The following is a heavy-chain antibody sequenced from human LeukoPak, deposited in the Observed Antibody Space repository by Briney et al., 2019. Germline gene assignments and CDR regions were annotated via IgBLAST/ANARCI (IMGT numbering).Heavy chain of an antibody. Sequence: ASVKVSCTASGYTFTGYYMHWVRQAPGQGLEWMGWINPNSGGTNYAQKFQGRVTMTRATSISTAYMELSRLRSDDTAVYYCARDRGTSDYWSLFDYWGQGTLVTVSS. V-gene: IGHV1-2*02. J-gene: IGHJ4*02. CDR1: GYTFTGYY. D-gene: IGHD5-12*01. CDR3: ARDRGTSDYWSLFDY. CDR2: INPNSGGT.